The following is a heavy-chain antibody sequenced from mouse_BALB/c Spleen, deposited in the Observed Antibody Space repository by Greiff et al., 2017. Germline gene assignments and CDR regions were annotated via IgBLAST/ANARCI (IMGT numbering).Heavy chain of an antibody. CDR2: ISTYNGNT. D-gene: IGHD2-1*01. V-gene: IGHV1-67*01. CDR1: GYTFTDYA. J-gene: IGHJ4*01. Sequence: VQRVESGPEVVRPGVSVKISCKGSGYTFTDYAMHWVKQSHAKSLEWIGVISTYNGNTNYNQKFKGKATMTVDKSSSTAYMELARLTSEDSAIYYCARKGAYYGNYDYAMDYWGQGTSVTVSS. CDR3: ARKGAYYGNYDYAMDY.